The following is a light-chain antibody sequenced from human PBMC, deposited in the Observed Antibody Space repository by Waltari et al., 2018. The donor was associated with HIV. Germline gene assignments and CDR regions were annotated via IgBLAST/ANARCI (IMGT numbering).Light chain of an antibody. CDR2: RNN. CDR3: AAWDDSLSGYV. J-gene: IGLJ1*01. Sequence: QSVLTQPPSASGTPGQRVTISCSGSSSNIGSNYGYWYQQLPGTPPKLLIYRNNQRPPGVPDRFSGSKSGTSASLAISGLRSEDEADYYCAAWDDSLSGYVFGTGTKVTVL. V-gene: IGLV1-47*01. CDR1: SSNIGSNY.